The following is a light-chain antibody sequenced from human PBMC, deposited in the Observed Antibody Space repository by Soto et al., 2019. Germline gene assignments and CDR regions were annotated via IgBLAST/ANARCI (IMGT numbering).Light chain of an antibody. Sequence: EPLLTHSPATLSLSPGERATLSCRASQNIDHYLAWHQQKPGQAPRLLIFGASNRATGIPARFSGGGSGTDFALTISSLEPEDFAVYYCQHRNYWLTFGGGTKVDI. CDR3: QHRNYWLT. V-gene: IGKV3-11*01. J-gene: IGKJ4*01. CDR2: GAS. CDR1: QNIDHY.